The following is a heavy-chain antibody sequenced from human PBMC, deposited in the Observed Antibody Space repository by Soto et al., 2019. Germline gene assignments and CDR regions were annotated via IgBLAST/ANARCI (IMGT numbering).Heavy chain of an antibody. Sequence: EVQLLESGGGLVQPGGSLRLSCAASGFTFSSYAMSWVRQAPGKGLGWVSAMSGSGGSTYYADSVKGRFTISRENSKNTLYLQMNSLRAEDTAVYYCAKDVPSSGSYLALLYYYGMDVWGQGTTVTVSS. CDR2: MSGSGGST. D-gene: IGHD1-26*01. J-gene: IGHJ6*02. CDR3: AKDVPSSGSYLALLYYYGMDV. V-gene: IGHV3-23*01. CDR1: GFTFSSYA.